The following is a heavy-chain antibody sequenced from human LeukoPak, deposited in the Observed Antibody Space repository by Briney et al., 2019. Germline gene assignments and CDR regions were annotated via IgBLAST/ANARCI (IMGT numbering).Heavy chain of an antibody. CDR2: INHSGST. J-gene: IGHJ4*02. CDR3: VRRTSGSYSDY. Sequence: SETLSLTCAVYGGSFSGYYWSWIRQPPGKGLEWIGEINHSGSTNYNPSLKSRVTISVDTSKNQFSLKLNSVTAADTAVYYCVRRTSGSYSDYWSQGTLVTVSS. CDR1: GGSFSGYY. D-gene: IGHD1-26*01. V-gene: IGHV4-34*01.